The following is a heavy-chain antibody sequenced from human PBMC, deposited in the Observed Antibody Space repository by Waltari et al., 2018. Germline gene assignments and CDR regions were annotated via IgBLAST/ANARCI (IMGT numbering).Heavy chain of an antibody. Sequence: QVQLQQWGAGLLKPSETLSLTCAVYGGSFSGYYWSWIRQPPGKGLEWIGEINHSGSTNYHPSLKSRVTISVDTSKNQFSLKLSSVTAADTAVYYCARDIFDYGDYPYYYYYYYMDVWGKGTTVTVSS. D-gene: IGHD4-17*01. CDR1: GGSFSGYY. CDR3: ARDIFDYGDYPYYYYYYYMDV. CDR2: INHSGST. J-gene: IGHJ6*03. V-gene: IGHV4-34*01.